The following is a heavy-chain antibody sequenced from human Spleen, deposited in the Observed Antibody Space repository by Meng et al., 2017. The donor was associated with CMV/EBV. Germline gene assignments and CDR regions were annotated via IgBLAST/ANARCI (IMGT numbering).Heavy chain of an antibody. J-gene: IGHJ6*02. CDR3: ARGLYYDFWSSYYVPFPMDV. D-gene: IGHD3-3*01. V-gene: IGHV3-13*01. CDR1: GFTFTSYD. Sequence: GESLKISCAASGFTFTSYDMYWVRQATGKGLEWVSGIGHAGDRYYLGSVKGRFSISRENAKNSLYLQMNSLRPGDTAVYYCARGLYYDFWSSYYVPFPMDVWGQGTTVTVSS. CDR2: IGHAGDR.